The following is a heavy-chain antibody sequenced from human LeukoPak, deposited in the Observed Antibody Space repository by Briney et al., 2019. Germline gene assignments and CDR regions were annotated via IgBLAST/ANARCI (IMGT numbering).Heavy chain of an antibody. CDR1: GFTFSSYA. Sequence: PGGSLRLSCAASGFTFSSYAMSWVRQAPGKGLEWVSAISGSGGSTYYADSVKGRFTISRDNSKNTLYLQMNSLGAEDTAVYYCARVNYYGSGSYYNTYCFDYWGQGTLVTVSS. V-gene: IGHV3-23*01. CDR3: ARVNYYGSGSYYNTYCFDY. J-gene: IGHJ4*02. D-gene: IGHD3-10*01. CDR2: ISGSGGST.